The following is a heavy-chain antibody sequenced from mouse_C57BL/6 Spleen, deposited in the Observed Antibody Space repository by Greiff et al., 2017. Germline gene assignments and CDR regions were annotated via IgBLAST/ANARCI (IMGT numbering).Heavy chain of an antibody. CDR1: GYTFTSYW. V-gene: IGHV1-50*01. D-gene: IGHD1-1*01. CDR2: IDPSDSYT. J-gene: IGHJ1*03. CDR3: AKELGITTVVATRYFDV. Sequence: VQLQQPGAELVKPGASVKLSCKASGYTFTSYWMQWVQQRPGQGLEWIGEIDPSDSYTNYNQKFKGKATLTVDTSSSTAYLQLSSLTSEDSAVYYCAKELGITTVVATRYFDVWGTGTTVTVSS.